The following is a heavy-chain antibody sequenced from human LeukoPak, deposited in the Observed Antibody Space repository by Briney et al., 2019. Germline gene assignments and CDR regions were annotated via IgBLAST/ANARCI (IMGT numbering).Heavy chain of an antibody. D-gene: IGHD3-22*01. V-gene: IGHV3-21*04. CDR2: ISSSSSYI. Sequence: GGSLRLSCAASGFTFSSYSMNWVRQAPGKGLEWVSSISSSSSYIYYADSVKGRFTISRDNAKNSLYLQMNSLRAEDTALYYCARSPTDDSSGYYYGGIDYWGQGTLVTVSS. J-gene: IGHJ4*02. CDR3: ARSPTDDSSGYYYGGIDY. CDR1: GFTFSSYS.